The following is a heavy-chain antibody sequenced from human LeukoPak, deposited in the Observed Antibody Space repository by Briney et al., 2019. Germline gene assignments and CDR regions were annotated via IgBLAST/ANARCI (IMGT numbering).Heavy chain of an antibody. J-gene: IGHJ4*02. CDR2: SSAYNGNT. Sequence: ASVKVSCKASGYTVTSCCISWVRQAPGQGLEWMGWSSAYNGNTNYAQKLQGRVTMNTDTSTSTAYMEMRSLRSDDTAVYSCAREGRRYSYGLTDFDYWGQGPLFTVSS. CDR3: AREGRRYSYGLTDFDY. D-gene: IGHD5-18*01. CDR1: GYTVTSCC. V-gene: IGHV1-18*01.